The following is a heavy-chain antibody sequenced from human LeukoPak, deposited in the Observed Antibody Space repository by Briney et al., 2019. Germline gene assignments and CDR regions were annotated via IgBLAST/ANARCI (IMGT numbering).Heavy chain of an antibody. CDR2: INPGDSEA. CDR1: GYSVTTYL. Sequence: GESLETPFGGSGYSVTTYLISWVRQIPGKGLEWMGIINPGDSEATYSPSFQGQVTISADKYISTAYLQWSSLKASDTALYYCARSYDKRYGMDVWEEGTTVTVSS. D-gene: IGHD2-21*01. V-gene: IGHV5-51*01. CDR3: ARSYDKRYGMDV. J-gene: IGHJ6*01.